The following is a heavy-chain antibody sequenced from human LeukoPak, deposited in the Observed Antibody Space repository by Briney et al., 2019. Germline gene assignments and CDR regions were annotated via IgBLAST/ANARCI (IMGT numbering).Heavy chain of an antibody. D-gene: IGHD3-10*01. J-gene: IGHJ4*02. CDR3: AKDRMVRGVYYDY. Sequence: GGSLRLSCVASGFTFSSLWMSWVRQAPGKGLEWVSAISGSGGSTYYADSVKGRFTISRDNSKNTLYLQMNSLRAEDTAVYYCAKDRMVRGVYYDYWGQGTLVTVSS. V-gene: IGHV3-23*01. CDR2: ISGSGGST. CDR1: GFTFSSLW.